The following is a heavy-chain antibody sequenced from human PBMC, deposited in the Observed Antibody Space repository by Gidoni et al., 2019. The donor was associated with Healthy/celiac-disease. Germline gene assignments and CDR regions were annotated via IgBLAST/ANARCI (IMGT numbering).Heavy chain of an antibody. CDR3: AKVRGPIVVVPAGWFDP. CDR1: GFTFSSYA. V-gene: IGHV3-23*01. J-gene: IGHJ5*02. D-gene: IGHD2-2*01. Sequence: EVQLLESGGGLVQPGGSLRLSCAASGFTFSSYAMSWVRQAPGRGLEWVSAISGSGGSTYYADSVKGRFTISRDNSKNTLYLQMNSLRAEDTAVYYCAKVRGPIVVVPAGWFDPWGQGTLVTVSS. CDR2: ISGSGGST.